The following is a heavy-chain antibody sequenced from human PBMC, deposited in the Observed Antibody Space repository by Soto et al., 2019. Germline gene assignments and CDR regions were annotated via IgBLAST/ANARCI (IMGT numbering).Heavy chain of an antibody. CDR1: GGSISSGDYY. CDR3: ARSGPGGYIDY. CDR2: IYYSGSA. J-gene: IGHJ4*02. Sequence: TLSLTCTVSGGSISSGDYYWSWIRQPPGKGLEWIGYIYYSGSAYLNPSLKSRVTISIDTSKNQFSLKLSSVTPEDTAVYYCARSGPGGYIDYWGQGTLVTVSS. D-gene: IGHD3-22*01. V-gene: IGHV4-30-4*01.